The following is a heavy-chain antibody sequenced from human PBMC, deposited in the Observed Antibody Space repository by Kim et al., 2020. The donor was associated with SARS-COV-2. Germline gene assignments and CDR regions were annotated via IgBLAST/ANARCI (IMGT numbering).Heavy chain of an antibody. CDR1: GGTFSSYA. CDR3: ARASRYCSGGSCYTPRVLSYYGMDV. V-gene: IGHV1-69*13. CDR2: IIPIFGTA. D-gene: IGHD2-15*01. J-gene: IGHJ6*02. Sequence: SVKVSCKASGGTFSSYAISWVRQAPGQGLEWMGGIIPIFGTANYAQKFQGRVTITADESTSTAYMELSSLRSEDTDVYYCARASRYCSGGSCYTPRVLSYYGMDVWGQGTTVTVSS.